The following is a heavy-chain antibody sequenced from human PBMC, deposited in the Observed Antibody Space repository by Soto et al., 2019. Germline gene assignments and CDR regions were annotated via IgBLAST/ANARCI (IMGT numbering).Heavy chain of an antibody. CDR3: ARDPHDYWTIYWFDP. D-gene: IGHD3-3*01. J-gene: IGHJ5*02. CDR1: GYNFTIYG. V-gene: IGHV1-18*01. CDR2: LIAYDGKT. Sequence: ASVKASCKASGYNFTIYGLNWVRTAPGQVFELMGWLIAYDGKTTYAEKFQGRATMTTDASTSTAYMELRSLRSDDTVVYYCARDPHDYWTIYWFDPWGQGTLVTVS.